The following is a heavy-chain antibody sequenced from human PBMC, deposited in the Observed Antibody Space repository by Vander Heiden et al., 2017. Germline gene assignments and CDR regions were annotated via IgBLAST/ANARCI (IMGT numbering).Heavy chain of an antibody. CDR2: ISYDGSNK. D-gene: IGHD3-10*01. CDR3: AKGGDAFDI. CDR1: GFTFSSYG. V-gene: IGHV3-30*18. J-gene: IGHJ3*02. Sequence: QVQLVESGGGVVKPGRTLRLSCEASGFTFSSYGMHWVRQAPGKGLEWVAVISYDGSNKYYADSVKGRFTISRDNSKNTLYLQMNSLRAEDTAVYYCAKGGDAFDIWGQGTMVTVSS.